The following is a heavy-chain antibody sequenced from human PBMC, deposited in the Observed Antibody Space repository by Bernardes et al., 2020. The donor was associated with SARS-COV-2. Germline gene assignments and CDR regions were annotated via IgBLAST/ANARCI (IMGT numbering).Heavy chain of an antibody. CDR2: INPNSGGT. Sequence: ASVKVSCKASGYTFTGYYMHWVRQAPGQGLEWVGWINPNSGGTKSAQKFQGRVTMTTDTSISTAYMELSRLSSDDTAVYYCARGWSSPWASEYFQHWGQGTLVTVSS. D-gene: IGHD6-13*01. V-gene: IGHV1-2*02. CDR1: GYTFTGYY. J-gene: IGHJ1*01. CDR3: ARGWSSPWASEYFQH.